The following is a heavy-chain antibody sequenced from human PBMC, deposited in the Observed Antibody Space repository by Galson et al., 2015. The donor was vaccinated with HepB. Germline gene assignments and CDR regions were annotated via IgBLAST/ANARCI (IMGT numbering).Heavy chain of an antibody. V-gene: IGHV4-4*02. Sequence: ETLSLTCAVSGGSISSRNWWSWVRQPPGKGLEWIGKIYHSGSTNYNPSLKSRVTISVDKSKNQFSLKLRSVTAADTAVYYCARGEQLLRTYYFDYWGQGTLVTVSS. CDR3: ARGEQLLRTYYFDY. J-gene: IGHJ4*02. CDR1: GGSISSRNW. D-gene: IGHD6-13*01. CDR2: IYHSGST.